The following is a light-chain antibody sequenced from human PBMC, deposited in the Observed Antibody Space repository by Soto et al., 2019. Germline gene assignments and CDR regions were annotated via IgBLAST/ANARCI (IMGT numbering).Light chain of an antibody. CDR1: LTSSSV. Sequence: DIQMTQPPSTLSGTVGDRATITFRASLTSSSVLSWYHQKPVKPPNLLIYKSSTLKSGVPSWCSGSESGTEFTLTISSLPPDDFATYYCQQYSSYPWTFGQGTKVEIK. V-gene: IGKV1-5*03. CDR2: KSS. J-gene: IGKJ1*01. CDR3: QQYSSYPWT.